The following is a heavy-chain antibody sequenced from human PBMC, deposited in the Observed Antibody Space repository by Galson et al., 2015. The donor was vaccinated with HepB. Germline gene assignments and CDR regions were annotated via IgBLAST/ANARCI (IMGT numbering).Heavy chain of an antibody. Sequence: SLRLSCAASGFTLRNYGMHWVRQAPGKGLEWVAFISHDGGHKNCRGSVKGRFAISRDNSKNTLSLQMNSLSTEDTALYYCARDAAGWSAGRYNHHHYYMDVWGKGTTVTVS. J-gene: IGHJ6*03. CDR2: ISHDGGHK. V-gene: IGHV3-33*05. CDR1: GFTLRNYG. D-gene: IGHD5-24*01. CDR3: ARDAAGWSAGRYNHHHYYMDV.